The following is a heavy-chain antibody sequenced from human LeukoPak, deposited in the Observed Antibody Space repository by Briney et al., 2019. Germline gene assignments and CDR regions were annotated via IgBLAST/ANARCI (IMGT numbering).Heavy chain of an antibody. CDR1: GGSFSGYY. V-gene: IGHV4-34*01. J-gene: IGHJ5*02. CDR2: INHSGST. CDR3: ARAVVVRGVIMTGHNWFDP. D-gene: IGHD3-10*01. Sequence: SQTLSLTCAVYGGSFSGYYLSWIRQPPGQGLEWSGEINHSGSTNYNPSLKSRVTISVDTSKNQFSLRLSSVTAADTAVYYCARAVVVRGVIMTGHNWFDPWGQGTLVTVSS.